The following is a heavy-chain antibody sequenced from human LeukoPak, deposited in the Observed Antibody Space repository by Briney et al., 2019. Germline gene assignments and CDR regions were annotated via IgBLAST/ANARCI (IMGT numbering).Heavy chain of an antibody. V-gene: IGHV3-30-3*01. CDR1: AFTFSSYG. D-gene: IGHD6-13*01. CDR2: ISYDGSDT. Sequence: PGRSLRLSCAASAFTFSSYGMHWVRQAPGKGLEWVAVISYDGSDTYYADSVKGRFTISRDNSKNTLYLQMNSLRAEDTAVYYFARPPCKRSWWYVEYWGQGTLVTVSS. CDR3: ARPPCKRSWWYVEY. J-gene: IGHJ4*02.